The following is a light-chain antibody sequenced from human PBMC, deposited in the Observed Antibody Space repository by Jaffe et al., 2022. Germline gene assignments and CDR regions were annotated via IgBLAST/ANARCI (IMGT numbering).Light chain of an antibody. CDR1: SSDVGGYNY. V-gene: IGLV2-11*01. J-gene: IGLJ1*01. CDR3: CSYAGSYTSNYV. CDR2: DVS. Sequence: QSALTQPRSVSGSPGQSVTISCTGTSSDVGGYNYVSWYQQHPGKAPKLMIYDVSKRPSGVPDRFSGSKSGNTASLTISGLQAEDEADYYCCSYAGSYTSNYVFGTGTKVTVL.